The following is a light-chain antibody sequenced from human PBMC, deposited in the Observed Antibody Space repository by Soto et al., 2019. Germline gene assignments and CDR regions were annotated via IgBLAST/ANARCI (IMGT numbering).Light chain of an antibody. Sequence: EIVLTQSPATLSLSPGERATLSCRASQSVSSYLAWYQQKPGQAPRLLIYDASNRATGIPARFSGSGSGTDFTLTISSLEHEDSAVYYCQQRSNWPTFGQGTKREI. V-gene: IGKV3-11*01. CDR3: QQRSNWPT. CDR2: DAS. J-gene: IGKJ2*01. CDR1: QSVSSY.